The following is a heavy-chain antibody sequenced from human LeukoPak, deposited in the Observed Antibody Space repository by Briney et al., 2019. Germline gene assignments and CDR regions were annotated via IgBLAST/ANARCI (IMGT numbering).Heavy chain of an antibody. CDR1: GFTFSSYA. J-gene: IGHJ6*03. D-gene: IGHD1-26*01. CDR3: AKVVSGSYFLESYYYMDV. CDR2: ISGSGGST. Sequence: GGSLRLSCAASGFTFSSYAMSWVRQAPGKGLEWVSAISGSGGSTYYADSVKGRFTISRDNSKNTLYLQMNSLRAEDTAVYYCAKVVSGSYFLESYYYMDVWGKGTTVTVSS. V-gene: IGHV3-23*01.